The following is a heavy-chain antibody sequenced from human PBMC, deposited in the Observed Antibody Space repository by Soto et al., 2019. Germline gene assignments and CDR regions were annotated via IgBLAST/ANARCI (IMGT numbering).Heavy chain of an antibody. CDR2: ISGSVGRV. J-gene: IGHJ3*02. Sequence: EVQLLESGGGMVEPRGSLKLSCAASGFSFGTYVMNWVRQAPGKGLEWVSGISGSVGRVYSADSVKGRFTISRDNSRNTLYLQMNSLRAEDTAIYYCAMTRLYDTGTNDYHRDALDIWGQGTQVTVSS. CDR3: AMTRLYDTGTNDYHRDALDI. D-gene: IGHD3-22*01. V-gene: IGHV3-23*01. CDR1: GFSFGTYV.